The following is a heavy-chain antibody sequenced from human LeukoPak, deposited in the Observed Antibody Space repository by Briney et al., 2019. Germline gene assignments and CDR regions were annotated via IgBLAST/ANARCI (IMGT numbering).Heavy chain of an antibody. CDR2: IYHSGST. CDR3: AKSQNYYDSSGSDY. V-gene: IGHV4-38-2*02. J-gene: IGHJ4*02. CDR1: GYSISSGYY. D-gene: IGHD3-22*01. Sequence: SETLSLTCTVSGYSISSGYYWGWIRQPPGKGLEWIGSIYHSGSTYYNPSLKSRVTISVGTSKNQFSLKLSSVTAADTAVYYCAKSQNYYDSSGSDYWGQGTLVTVSS.